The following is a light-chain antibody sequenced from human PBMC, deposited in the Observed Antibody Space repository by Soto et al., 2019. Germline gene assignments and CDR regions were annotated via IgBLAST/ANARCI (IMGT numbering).Light chain of an antibody. CDR2: GAS. Sequence: EMIFTRSPGTPILSRGERDPLSCRASQSVTSTSLAWYQQKPGQAPRLLIYGASNRATGIPDRFSGSGSGTDFTLTISRLEPEDFAVYYCQQYGISGTFGQVGKVDI. CDR1: QSVTSTS. CDR3: QQYGISGT. V-gene: IGKV3-20*01. J-gene: IGKJ1*01.